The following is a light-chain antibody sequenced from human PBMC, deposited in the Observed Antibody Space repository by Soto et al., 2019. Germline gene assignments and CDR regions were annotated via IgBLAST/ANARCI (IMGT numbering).Light chain of an antibody. CDR1: SSDVGGYNY. J-gene: IGLJ3*02. CDR3: SSYTSSSTWV. CDR2: DVS. Sequence: QSALTQPASVSGSPGPSITISCTGTSSDVGGYNYVSWYQQHPGKAPKLMIYDVSNRPSGVANRFSGSKSGNTASLTISGLQAEDEADYDCSSYTSSSTWVFGGGTKLTVL. V-gene: IGLV2-14*01.